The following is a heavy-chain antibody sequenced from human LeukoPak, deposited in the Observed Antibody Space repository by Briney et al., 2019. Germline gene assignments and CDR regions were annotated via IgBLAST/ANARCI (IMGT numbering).Heavy chain of an antibody. CDR2: ISGSDGST. CDR1: GFTFSNYA. V-gene: IGHV3-23*01. CDR3: ARDLCRIVVVPHYFDY. D-gene: IGHD3-22*01. Sequence: GGSLRLSCAASGFTFSNYAMSWVRQAPGKGLEWVSAISGSDGSTNYADSVKGRFTISRDNSKNTLYLQMNSLGAEDTAVYYCARDLCRIVVVPHYFDYWGQGTLVTVSS. J-gene: IGHJ4*02.